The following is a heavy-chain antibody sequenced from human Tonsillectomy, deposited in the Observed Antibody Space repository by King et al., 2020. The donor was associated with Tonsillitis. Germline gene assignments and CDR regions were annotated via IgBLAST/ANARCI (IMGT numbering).Heavy chain of an antibody. CDR1: GFIVSSNY. CDR3: AREFSSDWYTYDY. CDR2: IYSGGST. D-gene: IGHD6-19*01. J-gene: IGHJ4*02. V-gene: IGHV3-53*01. Sequence: VQLVESGGGLIQPGGSLRLSCAASGFIVSSNYMSWVRQAPGKGLEWVSVIYSGGSTYYADSVKGRFTISRDNSKNTMYLQMNTLRAEDTAVYYCAREFSSDWYTYDYWGQGTLVTVSS.